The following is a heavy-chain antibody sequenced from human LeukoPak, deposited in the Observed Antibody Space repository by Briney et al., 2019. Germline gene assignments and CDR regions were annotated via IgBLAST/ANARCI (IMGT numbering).Heavy chain of an antibody. V-gene: IGHV3-33*01. D-gene: IGHD3-10*01. J-gene: IGHJ4*02. CDR2: IWYDGSNK. CDR3: ARDYGSPYYYGSGSYLDY. Sequence: GGSLRLSCAASGFTFSSYGMHWVRQAPGKGLEWVAVIWYDGSNKYYADSVKGRFTISRDNSKNTLYLQMNSLRAEDTAVYYCARDYGSPYYYGSGSYLDYWGQGTLVTVSS. CDR1: GFTFSSYG.